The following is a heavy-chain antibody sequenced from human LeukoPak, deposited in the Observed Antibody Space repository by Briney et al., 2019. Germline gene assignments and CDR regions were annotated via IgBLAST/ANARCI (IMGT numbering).Heavy chain of an antibody. J-gene: IGHJ4*02. CDR3: AKSATTVTSNFDY. D-gene: IGHD4-17*01. CDR1: GFTFSSYG. CDR2: ISGSGGGT. V-gene: IGHV3-23*01. Sequence: PGGSLRLSCEASGFTFSSYGMSWVRQAPGQGLEWVSGISGSGGGTFYADSVRGRFTISRDNSKNTVYLQMNSLRAEDTAVYYCAKSATTVTSNFDYWGQGTLVTVSS.